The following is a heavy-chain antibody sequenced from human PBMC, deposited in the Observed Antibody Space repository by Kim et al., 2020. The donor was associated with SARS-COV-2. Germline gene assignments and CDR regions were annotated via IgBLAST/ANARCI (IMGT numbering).Heavy chain of an antibody. CDR1: GGSISSSSYY. CDR2: IYYSGST. Sequence: SETLSLTCTVSGGSISSSSYYWGWIRQPPGKGLEWIGSIYYSGSTYYNPSLKSRVTISVDTSKNQFSLKLSSVTAADTAVYYCARRAAAGPKTSVFDYWG. D-gene: IGHD6-13*01. V-gene: IGHV4-39*01. J-gene: IGHJ4*01. CDR3: ARRAAAGPKTSVFDY.